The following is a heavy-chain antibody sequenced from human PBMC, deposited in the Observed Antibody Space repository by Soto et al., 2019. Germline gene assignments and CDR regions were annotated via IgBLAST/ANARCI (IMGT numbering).Heavy chain of an antibody. V-gene: IGHV4-59*01. CDR3: ARGWFTTPIDF. CDR2: IYYSGST. J-gene: IGHJ4*02. Sequence: SETLSLTCTVSGGSIRSYHWSWIRHPPGKGLEWIGYIYYSGSTNCNPSLKSRVTISVDTSKNQFSLRLSAVTAADTAVYYCARGWFTTPIDFWGQGALVTLSS. CDR1: GGSIRSYH. D-gene: IGHD2-15*01.